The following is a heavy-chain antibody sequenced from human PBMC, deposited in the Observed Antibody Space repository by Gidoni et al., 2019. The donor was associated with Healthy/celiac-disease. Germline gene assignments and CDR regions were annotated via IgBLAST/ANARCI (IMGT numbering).Heavy chain of an antibody. J-gene: IGHJ4*02. CDR1: GGSVSSGSYY. CDR2: IYYSGST. Sequence: QVQLQESGPGLVKPSETLSLTCTVSGGSVSSGSYYWSWIRQPPGKGLEWIGYIYYSGSTNYNPSLKSRVTISVDTSKNQFSLKLSSVTAADTAVYYCARVPHYYDSSGRWRYFDYWGQGTLVTVSS. D-gene: IGHD3-22*01. V-gene: IGHV4-61*01. CDR3: ARVPHYYDSSGRWRYFDY.